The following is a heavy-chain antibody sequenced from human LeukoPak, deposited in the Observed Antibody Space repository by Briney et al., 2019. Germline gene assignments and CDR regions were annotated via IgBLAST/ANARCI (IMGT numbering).Heavy chain of an antibody. V-gene: IGHV4-4*02. CDR3: ARDQYYYDSSGYYSFDY. Sequence: PSGTLSLTCVVSGGSISSSNWWSWVRQPPEKGLEWIGEIYHSGSTNYNPSLKSRVTMSVDTSKNQFSLKLSSVTAADTAVYYCARDQYYYDSSGYYSFDYWGQGTLVTVSS. CDR2: IYHSGST. D-gene: IGHD3-22*01. CDR1: GGSISSSNW. J-gene: IGHJ4*02.